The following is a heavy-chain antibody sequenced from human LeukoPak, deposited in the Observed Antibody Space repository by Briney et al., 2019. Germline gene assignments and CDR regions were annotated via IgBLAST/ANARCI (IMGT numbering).Heavy chain of an antibody. V-gene: IGHV4-61*02. D-gene: IGHD3-16*02. CDR3: ARGGITFGGVIATGIGQFDY. CDR2: IYSSGST. CDR1: GGSISSGTYY. J-gene: IGHJ4*02. Sequence: PSQTLSLTCTVSGGSISSGTYYWTWIRQPAGKGLEWIGRIYSSGSTNYNPSLKSRVTISVDTSKNQFSLKLSSVTAADTAVYYCARGGITFGGVIATGIGQFDYWGQGTLVTVSS.